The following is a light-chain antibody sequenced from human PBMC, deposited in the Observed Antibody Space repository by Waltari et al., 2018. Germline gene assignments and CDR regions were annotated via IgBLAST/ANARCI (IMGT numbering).Light chain of an antibody. J-gene: IGKJ2*01. CDR2: GAS. CDR3: QQYNNWPGT. CDR1: QSVNNN. Sequence: DIVMTQSPATLSVSPGKRATLSCRASQSVNNNLAWYQQKPGQAPRLLIYGASTRATGIPARFSGSRSGTEFTLTISSLQSGDFTVYYCQQYNNWPGTFGQGTKLEIK. V-gene: IGKV3-15*01.